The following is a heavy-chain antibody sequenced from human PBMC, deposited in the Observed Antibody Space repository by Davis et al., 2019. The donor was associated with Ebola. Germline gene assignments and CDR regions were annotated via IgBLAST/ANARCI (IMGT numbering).Heavy chain of an antibody. D-gene: IGHD3-22*01. CDR1: GYTFTSYG. V-gene: IGHV1-18*04. J-gene: IGHJ4*02. Sequence: ASVKVSCKASGYTFTSYGISWVRQAPGQGLEWMGWISTYNGNTNYAQKLQGRVTMTTDTSTSTAYMELRSLRSDDTAVYYCAGDREFPLYDSSGYSNWGQGTLVTVSS. CDR3: AGDREFPLYDSSGYSN. CDR2: ISTYNGNT.